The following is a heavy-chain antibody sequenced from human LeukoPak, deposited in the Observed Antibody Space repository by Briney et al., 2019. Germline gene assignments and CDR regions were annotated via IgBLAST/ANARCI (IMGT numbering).Heavy chain of an antibody. Sequence: SETLSLTCTVSGGSIRSYYWSWIRQPPGKGLEWIGYIYYSGSTNYDPSLKSRVTISVDTSKNQFSLKLSSVTAADTAVYYCARQGAGVPFDYWGRGTLVTVSS. D-gene: IGHD3-10*01. J-gene: IGHJ4*02. CDR2: IYYSGST. V-gene: IGHV4-59*08. CDR3: ARQGAGVPFDY. CDR1: GGSIRSYY.